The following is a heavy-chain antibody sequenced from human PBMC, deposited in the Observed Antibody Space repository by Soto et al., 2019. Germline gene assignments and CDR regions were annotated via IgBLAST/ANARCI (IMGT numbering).Heavy chain of an antibody. D-gene: IGHD6-13*01. Sequence: PGGSLRLSCAASGFTFSSYWMHWVRQAPGKGLVWVSRINSDGSSTSYADSVKGRFTISRDNAKNTLYLQMNSLRAEDTAVYYCARTGYSSSWYFDYWGQGTLVTVSS. J-gene: IGHJ4*02. CDR3: ARTGYSSSWYFDY. CDR2: INSDGSST. CDR1: GFTFSSYW. V-gene: IGHV3-74*01.